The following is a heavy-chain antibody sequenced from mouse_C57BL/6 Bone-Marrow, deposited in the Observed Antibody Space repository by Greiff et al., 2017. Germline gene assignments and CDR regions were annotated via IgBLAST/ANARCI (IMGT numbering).Heavy chain of an antibody. V-gene: IGHV5-4*01. J-gene: IGHJ4*01. D-gene: IGHD1-1*01. Sequence: EVQGVESGGGLVKPGGSLKLSCAASGFTFSSYAMSWVRQTPEKRLEWVATISDGGSYTYYPDNVKGRFTISRDNAKNNLYLQMSHLKSEDTAMYYCASPNYYGSLYYAMDYWGQGTSVTVSS. CDR2: ISDGGSYT. CDR1: GFTFSSYA. CDR3: ASPNYYGSLYYAMDY.